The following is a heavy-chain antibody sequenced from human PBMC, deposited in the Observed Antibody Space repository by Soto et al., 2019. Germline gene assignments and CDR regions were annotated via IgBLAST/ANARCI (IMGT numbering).Heavy chain of an antibody. D-gene: IGHD3-3*01. J-gene: IGHJ4*02. CDR2: IYYSGTT. CDR1: GGSISSSSYY. CDR3: ARLTFWSGYSYYFDY. Sequence: QLQLQESGPGLVKPSETLSLTCTVSGGSISSSSYYWGWIRQPPGKGLEWIGSIYYSGTTYYNTSLKSRVTISVDTSKNQFSLKLSSVTAADTAVHYCARLTFWSGYSYYFDYWGQGTLVTVSS. V-gene: IGHV4-39*01.